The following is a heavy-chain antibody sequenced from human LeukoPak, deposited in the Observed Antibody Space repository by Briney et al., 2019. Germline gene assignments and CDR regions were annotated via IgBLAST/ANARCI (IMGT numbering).Heavy chain of an antibody. V-gene: IGHV3-23*01. CDR3: AKEGYSGYHPNNPFDY. D-gene: IGHD5-12*01. J-gene: IGHJ4*02. CDR1: GFTFIDFA. CDR2: ISGSGGST. Sequence: GKSLRLSCAASGFTFIDFAMHWVRQAPGKGLEWVSAISGSGGSTYYADSVKGRFTISRDNSKNTLYLQMNSLRAEDTAVYYCAKEGYSGYHPNNPFDYWGQGTLVTVSS.